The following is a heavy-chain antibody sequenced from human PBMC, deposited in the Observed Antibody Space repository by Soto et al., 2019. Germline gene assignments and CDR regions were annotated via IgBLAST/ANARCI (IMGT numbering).Heavy chain of an antibody. CDR3: AKDRHAHGIWGVNS. CDR2: IYGDGSGT. Sequence: GSLRLSCAASGFTFNTYTMNWVRQAPGKGLEWVSGIYGDGSGTHYADSVKGRFTISRDKSKNMLYLQMNSLRSEDTAVYYWAKDRHAHGIWGVNSRGQETLFPVSS. D-gene: IGHD3-16*01. J-gene: IGHJ4*02. V-gene: IGHV3-23*01. CDR1: GFTFNTYT.